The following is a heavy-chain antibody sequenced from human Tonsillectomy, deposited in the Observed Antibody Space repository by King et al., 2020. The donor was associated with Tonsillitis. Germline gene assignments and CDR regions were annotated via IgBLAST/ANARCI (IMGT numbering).Heavy chain of an antibody. CDR3: ARGGSSGGWYYFDY. D-gene: IGHD6-19*01. J-gene: IGHJ4*02. V-gene: IGHV4-61*02. CDR1: GGSISSGSYY. Sequence: QLQESGPGLVKPSQTLSLTCTVSGGSISSGSYYWSWIRQPAGKGLEWIRRIYTSGSTNYNPSLKSRVTISVDTSKNQFSLKLSSVTAADTAVYYCARGGSSGGWYYFDYWGQGTLVTVSS. CDR2: IYTSGST.